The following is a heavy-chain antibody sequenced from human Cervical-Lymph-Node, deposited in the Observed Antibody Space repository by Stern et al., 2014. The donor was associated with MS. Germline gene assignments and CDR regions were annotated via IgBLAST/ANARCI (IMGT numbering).Heavy chain of an antibody. J-gene: IGHJ4*02. Sequence: VQLVQSGPGLVKPSETLSLTCTVSYDSISSYYWTWLRQPPGKGLEWLGYINYRRNPNYNPALKSRVTISVDTSKNQFSLKLTSVTAADTAVYYCARAFSDYHDSTPGYWGQGTLVTVSS. D-gene: IGHD3-22*01. V-gene: IGHV4-59*01. CDR2: INYRRNP. CDR3: ARAFSDYHDSTPGY. CDR1: YDSISSYY.